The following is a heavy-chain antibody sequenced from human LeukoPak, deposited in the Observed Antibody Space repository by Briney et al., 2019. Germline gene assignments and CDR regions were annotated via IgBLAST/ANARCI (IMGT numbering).Heavy chain of an antibody. J-gene: IGHJ4*02. D-gene: IGHD6-19*01. CDR1: GSSFNTAG. CDR2: ISYDGGNI. Sequence: GRSLRLARPPSGSSFNTAGMRSVRQAPGKGLEWVALISYDGGNIYYSDSVKGRFTISRDNSKNMLYLQMNSLRPEDTAVYYCALDGTFSSAWSQNLFDYWGEGTLVTVSS. V-gene: IGHV3-30*19. CDR3: ALDGTFSSAWSQNLFDY.